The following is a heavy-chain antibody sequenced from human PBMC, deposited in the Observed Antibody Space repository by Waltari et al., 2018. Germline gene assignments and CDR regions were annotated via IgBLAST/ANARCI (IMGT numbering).Heavy chain of an antibody. V-gene: IGHV3-30*02. D-gene: IGHD1-26*01. CDR3: AKDQWGAAFDI. CDR1: GFTFSSSG. CDR2: TRYDGSNK. J-gene: IGHJ3*02. Sequence: QVQLVESGGGVVQPGGSLRLSCAAAGFTFSSSGMHWVRQAPGKGLEWVAFTRYDGSNKYYADSVKGRFTISRDNSKNTLYVQMNSLRPEDTAMYYCAKDQWGAAFDIWGQGTMVTVSS.